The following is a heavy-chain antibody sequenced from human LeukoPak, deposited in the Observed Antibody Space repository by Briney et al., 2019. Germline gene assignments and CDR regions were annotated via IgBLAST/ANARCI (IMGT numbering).Heavy chain of an antibody. Sequence: KPSETLSLTCKVSGGSVSSDSYYWSWIRQPPGKGLEWIGYIYYSGSTNYNPSLKSRVTISVDTSKNQFSLRLSSVTAADTAVYYCARDFDFSGYFDFWGQGTLVTVSS. J-gene: IGHJ4*02. D-gene: IGHD3-9*01. V-gene: IGHV4-61*01. CDR3: ARDFDFSGYFDF. CDR1: GGSVSSDSYY. CDR2: IYYSGST.